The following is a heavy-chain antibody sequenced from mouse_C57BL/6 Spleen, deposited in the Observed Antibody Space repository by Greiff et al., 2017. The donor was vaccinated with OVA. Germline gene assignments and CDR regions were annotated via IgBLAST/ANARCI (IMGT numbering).Heavy chain of an antibody. Sequence: EVQVQPSGPELVKPGASVKMSCKASGYTFTDYNMHWVKQSHGKSLEWIGYINPNNGGTSYNQKFKGKATLTVNKSSSTAYMELRSLTSEDSAVYYCARRLGRVYYFDYWGQGTTLTVSS. CDR2: INPNNGGT. J-gene: IGHJ2*01. V-gene: IGHV1-22*01. D-gene: IGHD4-1*01. CDR1: GYTFTDYN. CDR3: ARRLGRVYYFDY.